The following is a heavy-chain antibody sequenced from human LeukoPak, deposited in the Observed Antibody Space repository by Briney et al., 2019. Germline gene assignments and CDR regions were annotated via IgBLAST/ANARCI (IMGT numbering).Heavy chain of an antibody. V-gene: IGHV4-30-4*01. CDR1: VGSINSGAYY. Sequence: SETLSLTCTVSVGSINSGAYYWTWIRQPPGKGLEWLGYIYYSVTAYCNPSLKSRVTMSVDTPKNQFSLDLSSVTAADTAVYYCARWFCSGGNCYGEIDYWGQGTLVTVSS. CDR3: ARWFCSGGNCYGEIDY. D-gene: IGHD2-15*01. CDR2: IYYSVTA. J-gene: IGHJ4*02.